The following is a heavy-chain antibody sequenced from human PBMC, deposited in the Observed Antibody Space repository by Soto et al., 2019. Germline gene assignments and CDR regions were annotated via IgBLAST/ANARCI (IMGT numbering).Heavy chain of an antibody. CDR2: INHSGST. CDR1: GGSFSGYY. Sequence: QVQLQQWGAGLLKPSETLSLTCAVYGGSFSGYYWSWIRQPPGKGLEWIGEINHSGSTNYNPSLKSRVTISVNTSKNQLSLKLSSVTAADTAVYYCARATREPGSAAYPFFDYWGQGTLVTVSS. V-gene: IGHV4-34*01. J-gene: IGHJ4*02. CDR3: ARATREPGSAAYPFFDY. D-gene: IGHD1-26*01.